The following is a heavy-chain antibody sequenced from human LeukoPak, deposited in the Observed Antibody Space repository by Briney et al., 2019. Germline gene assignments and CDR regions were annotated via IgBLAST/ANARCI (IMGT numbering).Heavy chain of an antibody. D-gene: IGHD1-7*01. J-gene: IGHJ4*02. CDR2: ISYIGST. CDR3: ARGGTGTTSIDY. CDR1: GDSFSSHY. V-gene: IGHV4-59*11. Sequence: PSETLSLTCTVSGDSFSSHYWTWIRQPPGKGLEWIGYISYIGSTNYNPSLKSRVTISIDTSKNQFSLKLSSVTAADTAVYYCARGGTGTTSIDYWGQGTLVTVSS.